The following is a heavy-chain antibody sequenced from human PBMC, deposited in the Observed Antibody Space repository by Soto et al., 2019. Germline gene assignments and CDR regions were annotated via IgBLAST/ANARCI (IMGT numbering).Heavy chain of an antibody. CDR2: IYPRDSDT. Sequence: GESLKISCKGYGYSFISYWIGWVRQMPGKGLEWIGIIYPRDSDTRYSPSFQGQVTVSADKSISTAYLQWSSLKASDTAMYYCAKAHISGWPDAFDIWGQGTMVTVSS. D-gene: IGHD6-19*01. CDR3: AKAHISGWPDAFDI. V-gene: IGHV5-51*01. J-gene: IGHJ3*02. CDR1: GYSFISYW.